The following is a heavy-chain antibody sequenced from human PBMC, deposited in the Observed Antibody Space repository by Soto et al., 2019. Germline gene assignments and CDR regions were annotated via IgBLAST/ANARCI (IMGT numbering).Heavy chain of an antibody. V-gene: IGHV3-74*01. CDR2: IKGDGSST. CDR1: GFTFSSHW. CDR3: ARAPSIFGVITYYRMDV. J-gene: IGHJ6*02. Sequence: PGGSLRLSCAASGFTFSSHWMHWVRQTAGKGLVRVSRIKGDGSSTSYADSVKGRFTISRDNAKNTLYLQMNSLRAEDTAVYYCARAPSIFGVITYYRMDVWGQGTTVTVSS. D-gene: IGHD3-3*01.